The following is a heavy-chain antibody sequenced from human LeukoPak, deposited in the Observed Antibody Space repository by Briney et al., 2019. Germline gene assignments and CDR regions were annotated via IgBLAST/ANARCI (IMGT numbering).Heavy chain of an antibody. D-gene: IGHD3-10*01. Sequence: GGSLRLSCAASGFTVSSNYVSWVRQAPGKGLEWVSVIYSGGSTYYADSVKGRFTISRDNSKNTLYLQMNSLRAEDTAVYYCARSAKYYYGSGTTNAYYFDYWGQGTLVTVSS. CDR2: IYSGGST. J-gene: IGHJ4*02. V-gene: IGHV3-66*01. CDR3: ARSAKYYYGSGTTNAYYFDY. CDR1: GFTVSSNY.